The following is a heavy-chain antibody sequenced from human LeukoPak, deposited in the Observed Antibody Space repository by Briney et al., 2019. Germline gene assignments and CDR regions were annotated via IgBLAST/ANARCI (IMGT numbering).Heavy chain of an antibody. J-gene: IGHJ4*02. CDR3: ASLARDY. CDR1: GVIVSITY. Sequence: PGGSLSLSCAASGVIVSITYMTWVRQAPGKGLEWVSVIHNEGSTYYADSVKGRFTVSRDNSKNMLLLRMNSRRVEDTAVYFCASLARDYWGQGNLVSVSS. D-gene: IGHD3-3*02. V-gene: IGHV3-53*01. CDR2: IHNEGST.